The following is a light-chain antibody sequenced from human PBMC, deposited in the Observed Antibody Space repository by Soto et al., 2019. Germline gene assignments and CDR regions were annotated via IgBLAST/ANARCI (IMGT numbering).Light chain of an antibody. CDR1: QSVSSY. CDR2: DTS. Sequence: EIVLTQSPATLSLSPGERATLSCRASQSVSSYLAWYQQKPGQAPRLLIYDTSKRATGIPARFSGSGSGTAFTLTISSLEPEDLAVYYCQQRTNWPRSFTFGPGTIVDIK. CDR3: QQRTNWPRSFT. J-gene: IGKJ3*01. V-gene: IGKV3-11*01.